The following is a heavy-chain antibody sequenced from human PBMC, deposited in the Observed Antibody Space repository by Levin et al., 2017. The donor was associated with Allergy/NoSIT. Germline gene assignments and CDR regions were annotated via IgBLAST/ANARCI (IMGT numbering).Heavy chain of an antibody. CDR3: AKDTVYGGNLEGHYFDY. J-gene: IGHJ4*02. V-gene: IGHV3-9*01. Sequence: MHRDRRARGKGLELVSGISWNSGSIGYADSVKGRFTISRDNAKNSLYLQMNSLRAEDTALYYCAKDTVYGGNLEGHYFDYWGQGTLVTVSS. D-gene: IGHD4-23*01. CDR2: ISWNSGSI.